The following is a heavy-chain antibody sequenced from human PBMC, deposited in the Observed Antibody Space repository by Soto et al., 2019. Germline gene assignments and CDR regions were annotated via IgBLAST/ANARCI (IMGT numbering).Heavy chain of an antibody. Sequence: ASVKVSCKASGYTFTSYGISWVRQAPGQGLEWMGWISAYNGNTNYAQKLQGRVTMTTGTSTSTAYMELRSLRSDDTAVYYCARGGFVGATGGPAFDIWGQGTMVTVSS. D-gene: IGHD1-26*01. CDR2: ISAYNGNT. CDR3: ARGGFVGATGGPAFDI. CDR1: GYTFTSYG. J-gene: IGHJ3*02. V-gene: IGHV1-18*04.